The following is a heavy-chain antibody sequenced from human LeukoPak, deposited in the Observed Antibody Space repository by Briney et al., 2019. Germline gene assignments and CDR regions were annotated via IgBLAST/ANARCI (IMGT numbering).Heavy chain of an antibody. CDR1: GFTFSDYW. V-gene: IGHV3-74*01. Sequence: GGSLRLSCAASGFTFSDYWMHWVRQAPGKGLVWVSRINTDGGSTTYADSVKGRFTISRDNAKNTLYLQMNSLRAEDTTVYYCAIGNYALGWGQGTLVTVSS. CDR2: INTDGGST. D-gene: IGHD3-16*01. J-gene: IGHJ4*02. CDR3: AIGNYALG.